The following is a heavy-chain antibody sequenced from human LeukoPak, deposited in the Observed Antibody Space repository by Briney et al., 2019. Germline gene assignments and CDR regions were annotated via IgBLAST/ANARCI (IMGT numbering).Heavy chain of an antibody. V-gene: IGHV4-39*01. Sequence: SETLSLTCTVSGGSISSSSYYWGWIRQPPGKGLEWIGSIYYSGSTYYNPSLKSRVTISVDTSKNQFSLKLSFVTAADTAVYYCARKQYCTNGVCYGYYFDYWGQGTLVTVSS. J-gene: IGHJ4*02. D-gene: IGHD2-8*01. CDR3: ARKQYCTNGVCYGYYFDY. CDR2: IYYSGST. CDR1: GGSISSSSYY.